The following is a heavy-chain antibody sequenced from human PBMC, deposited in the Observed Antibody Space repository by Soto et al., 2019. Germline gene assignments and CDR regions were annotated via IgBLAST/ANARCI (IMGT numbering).Heavy chain of an antibody. CDR1: GGTFSSYT. V-gene: IGHV1-69*02. Sequence: QVQLVQSGAEVKKPGSSVKVSCKASGGTFSSYTISWVRQAPGQGLEWMGRIIPILGIANYAQKFQGRVTITADKATSTAYMELCSLRSEDTAVYFWASLMSSGYYYGMDVWGQGTTVTVSS. D-gene: IGHD3-10*01. CDR2: IIPILGIA. CDR3: ASLMSSGYYYGMDV. J-gene: IGHJ6*02.